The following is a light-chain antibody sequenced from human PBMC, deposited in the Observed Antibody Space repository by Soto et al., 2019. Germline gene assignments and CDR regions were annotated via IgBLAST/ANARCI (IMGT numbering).Light chain of an antibody. CDR3: CSYTTSSTYV. CDR2: DVT. V-gene: IGLV2-14*03. J-gene: IGLJ1*01. CDR1: FSDVDPHDY. Sequence: QSVLTQPASVSGPPGQSITISCTGSFSDVDPHDYVSWYQQHPGKAPKLVIYDVTNRPSGVSSRFSGSKSGNTASLTISGLQAEDEADYYCCSYTTSSTYVFGTGTKVTVL.